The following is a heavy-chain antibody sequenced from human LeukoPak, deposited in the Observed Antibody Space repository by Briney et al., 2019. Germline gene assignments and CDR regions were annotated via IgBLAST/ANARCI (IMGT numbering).Heavy chain of an antibody. CDR2: IYSSGST. D-gene: IGHD3-22*01. CDR3: ARRRDESSGFHAFDI. CDR1: GGSISSGDYY. V-gene: IGHV4-61*08. Sequence: SETLSLTCTVSGGSISSGDYYWSWIRQPPGKGLEWIAYIYSSGSTNYNLSLKSRLTISVDTSKNQFSLKLSSVTAADTAVYYCARRRDESSGFHAFDIWGHGTMVTVSS. J-gene: IGHJ3*02.